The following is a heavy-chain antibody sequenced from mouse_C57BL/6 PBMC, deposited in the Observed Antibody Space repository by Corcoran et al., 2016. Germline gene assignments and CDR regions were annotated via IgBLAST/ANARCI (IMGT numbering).Heavy chain of an antibody. CDR1: GSSISSYW. Sequence: EVQLVESGGGLVQPGGSLRLSCAASGSSISSYWMSWVRQAPGKGLEWVANIKEDGRQTYYVDSVKGRFTISRDNAKNSLYLQMNSLRAEDTAVDDCARECLLNQGAFWGYWGQGTLVTVSS. CDR3: ARECLLNQGAFWGY. V-gene: IGHV5-9-4*01. CDR2: IKEDGRQT. J-gene: IGHJ4*01.